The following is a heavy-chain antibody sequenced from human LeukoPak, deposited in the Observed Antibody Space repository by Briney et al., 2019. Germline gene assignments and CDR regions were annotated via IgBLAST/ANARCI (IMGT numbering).Heavy chain of an antibody. CDR3: ARHGIRPYYYNGLDV. CDR2: IYYSGST. V-gene: IGHV4-59*08. CDR1: GGSISTYY. Sequence: PSETLSLTCSLSGGSISTYYWGWIRQPPGKGLEWVWYIYYSGSTNYNPSLKSRVTISLDTSKNQLSLKLSSVTAADTAVYYCARHGIRPYYYNGLDVWGQGTTVSVSS. J-gene: IGHJ6*02. D-gene: IGHD1-26*01.